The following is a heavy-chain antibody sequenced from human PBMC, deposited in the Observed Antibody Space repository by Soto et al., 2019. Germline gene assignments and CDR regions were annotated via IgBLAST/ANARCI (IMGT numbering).Heavy chain of an antibody. V-gene: IGHV3-33*01. CDR3: ARDRSSPHIAAAVYYYYYGMDV. CDR2: IWYDGSNK. CDR1: GFTFSSYG. Sequence: GGSLRLSCAASGFTFSSYGMHWVRQAPGKGLEWVAVIWYDGSNKYYADSVKGRFTISRDNSKNTLYLQMNSLRAEDTAVYYCARDRSSPHIAAAVYYYYYGMDVWGQGTTVTVSS. D-gene: IGHD6-13*01. J-gene: IGHJ6*02.